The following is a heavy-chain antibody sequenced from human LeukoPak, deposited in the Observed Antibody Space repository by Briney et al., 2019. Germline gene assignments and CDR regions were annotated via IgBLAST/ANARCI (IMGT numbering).Heavy chain of an antibody. CDR1: GFTFSSYA. CDR3: ARDLNSALWFDP. Sequence: GGSLRLSCAASGFTFSSYAMHWVRQAPGKGLEWVAVISYDGSNKYYADSVKGRFTISRDNSKNTLYLQMNSLRAEDTAVYYCARDLNSALWFDPWGQGTLVIVSS. CDR2: ISYDGSNK. J-gene: IGHJ5*02. V-gene: IGHV3-30-3*01. D-gene: IGHD2/OR15-2a*01.